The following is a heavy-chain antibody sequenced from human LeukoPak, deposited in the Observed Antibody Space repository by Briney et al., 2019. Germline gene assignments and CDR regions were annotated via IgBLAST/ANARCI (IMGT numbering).Heavy chain of an antibody. CDR1: GGSLSSYY. CDR2: IYYSGST. V-gene: IGHV4-59*01. Sequence: PSETLSLTCTVSGGSLSSYYWSWIRQPPGKGLEWIGYIYYSGSTNYNPSLKSRVTISVDTSKNQFSLKLSSVTAAGTAVYYCAREVNGLDYWGQGTLVTVSS. J-gene: IGHJ4*02. CDR3: AREVNGLDY.